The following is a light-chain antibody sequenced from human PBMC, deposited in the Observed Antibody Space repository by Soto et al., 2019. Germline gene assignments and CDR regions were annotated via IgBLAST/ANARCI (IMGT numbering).Light chain of an antibody. J-gene: IGLJ2*01. CDR3: CSYAGSSILV. CDR1: SSDVGTYNL. V-gene: IGLV2-23*02. Sequence: QSVLTQPASVSGSPGQSITISCTGSSSDVGTYNLVSWYQHHPGKAPKLMISEVIKRPSGVSNRFSGSKSGNTASLTISGLHAEDEADYYCCSYAGSSILVFGGGTKVTVL. CDR2: EVI.